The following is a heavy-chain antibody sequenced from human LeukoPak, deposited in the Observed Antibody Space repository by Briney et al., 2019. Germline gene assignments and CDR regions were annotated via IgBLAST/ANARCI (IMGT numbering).Heavy chain of an antibody. V-gene: IGHV1-2*02. CDR3: ARELYGDYGLLGY. J-gene: IGHJ4*02. CDR2: INPNSGGT. D-gene: IGHD4-17*01. CDR1: GYTFTGYY. Sequence: GASVEVSCKASGYTFTGYYVHWVRQAPGQGLEWMGWINPNSGGTNYAQKFQGRVTMTRDTSISTAYMELSRLRSDDTAVYYCARELYGDYGLLGYWGQGTLVTVSS.